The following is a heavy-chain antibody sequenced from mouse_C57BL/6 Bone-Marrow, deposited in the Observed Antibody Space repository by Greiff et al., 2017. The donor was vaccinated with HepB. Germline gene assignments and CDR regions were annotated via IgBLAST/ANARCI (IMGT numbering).Heavy chain of an antibody. CDR2: IYPRSGNT. CDR3: ARAGSTMITHYYAMDY. Sequence: QVQLQQSGAELARPGASVKLSCKASGYPFTSYGISWVKQRTGQGLEWIGEIYPRSGNTYYNEKFKGKATLTADKSSSTAYMELRSLTSEDSAVYFCARAGSTMITHYYAMDYWGQGTSVTVSS. V-gene: IGHV1-81*01. D-gene: IGHD2-4*01. J-gene: IGHJ4*01. CDR1: GYPFTSYG.